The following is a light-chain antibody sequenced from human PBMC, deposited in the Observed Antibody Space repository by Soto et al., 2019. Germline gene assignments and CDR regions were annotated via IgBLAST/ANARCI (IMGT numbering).Light chain of an antibody. Sequence: QSALTQTASVSGSPGQSIPMSCTGTSSHVGDRNYVSWYQQHPGKAPKLLIYEVNNRPSGVSNRFSGSKSGNTASLTISGRQAEDEADYYCSSFTTIGTWVFGGGTKVTVL. CDR3: SSFTTIGTWV. CDR2: EVN. CDR1: SSHVGDRNY. J-gene: IGLJ2*01. V-gene: IGLV2-14*01.